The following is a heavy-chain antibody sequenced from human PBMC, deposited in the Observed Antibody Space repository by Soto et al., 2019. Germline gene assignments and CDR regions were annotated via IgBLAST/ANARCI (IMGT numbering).Heavy chain of an antibody. CDR1: GDSITSNSYF. D-gene: IGHD3-9*01. Sequence: PSETLSLTCTVSGDSITSNSYFWAWIRQPPGKGLKWIGSIYYSGTTYYNPSLKSRVTISVDRSKNQFSLKLSSVTAADTAVYYCASLRYYDILTGYSPGWFDPWGQGTLVT. CDR3: ASLRYYDILTGYSPGWFDP. CDR2: IYYSGTT. V-gene: IGHV4-39*07. J-gene: IGHJ5*02.